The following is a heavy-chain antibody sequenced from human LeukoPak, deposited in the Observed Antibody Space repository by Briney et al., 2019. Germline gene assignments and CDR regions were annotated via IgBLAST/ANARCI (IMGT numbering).Heavy chain of an antibody. D-gene: IGHD6-6*01. J-gene: IGHJ4*02. CDR3: AREGIAARPEGFDY. CDR1: GSSISSGGYY. CDR2: IYYSGST. V-gene: IGHV4-31*03. Sequence: PSQTLSLTCTVSGSSISSGGYYWSWIRQHPGKGLEWIGYIYYSGSTYYNPSLKSRVTISVDTSKNQFSLKLSSVTAADTAVYYCAREGIAARPEGFDYWGQGTLVTVSS.